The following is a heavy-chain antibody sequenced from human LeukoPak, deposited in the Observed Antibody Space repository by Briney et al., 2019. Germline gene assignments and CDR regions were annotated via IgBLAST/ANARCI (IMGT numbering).Heavy chain of an antibody. CDR3: ARGYPGGYSGSFPHFDY. V-gene: IGHV4-31*03. CDR2: IYYSGST. D-gene: IGHD1-26*01. J-gene: IGHJ4*02. CDR1: GGSISSGGYY. Sequence: PSETLSLTCTVSGGSISSGGYYWSWIRQHPGKGLEWIGYIYYSGSTYYNPSLKSRVTISVDTSKNQFSLKLSSVTAADTAVYYCARGYPGGYSGSFPHFDYWGQGTLVTVSS.